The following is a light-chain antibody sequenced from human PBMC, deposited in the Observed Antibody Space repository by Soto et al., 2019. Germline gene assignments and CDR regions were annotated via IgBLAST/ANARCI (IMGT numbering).Light chain of an antibody. CDR3: CSYAGSGNV. Sequence: QSALTQPASVSESPGQSITISCTGTSSDIGSYKFVSWYQHHPGKAPKLMIYEGSKWPSGVSDRFSGSKSGNTASLTISGLQADDEADYYCCSYAGSGNVFGTGTKLTVL. V-gene: IGLV2-23*03. CDR1: SSDIGSYKF. CDR2: EGS. J-gene: IGLJ1*01.